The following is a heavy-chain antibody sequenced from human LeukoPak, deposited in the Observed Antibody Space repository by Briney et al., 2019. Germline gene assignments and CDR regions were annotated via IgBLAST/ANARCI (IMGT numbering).Heavy chain of an antibody. D-gene: IGHD3-22*01. CDR2: ISSSSSYI. Sequence: GGSLRLSCAASGFTFSSYSMNWVRQAPGKGLEWVSSISSSSSYIYYADSVKGRFTISRDNAKNSLYLQMNSLRAEDTAVCYCARYSHYYDSSGLYYYGMDVWGQGTTVTVSS. V-gene: IGHV3-21*01. J-gene: IGHJ6*02. CDR3: ARYSHYYDSSGLYYYGMDV. CDR1: GFTFSSYS.